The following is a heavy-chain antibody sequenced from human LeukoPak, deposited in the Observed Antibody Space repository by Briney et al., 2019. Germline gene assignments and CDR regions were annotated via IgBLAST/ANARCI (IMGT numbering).Heavy chain of an antibody. CDR2: IWYDGSNK. D-gene: IGHD2-2*01. CDR1: GFTFSSYG. J-gene: IGHJ2*01. V-gene: IGHV3-33*01. Sequence: GGSLRLSCAASGFTFSSYGMHWVRQAPGKGLEWVAVIWYDGSNKYYADSVKGRFTISRDNSKNTLYLQMNSLRAEDTAVYYCARAGAPAAIYWYFDFWGRGTLVTVSS. CDR3: ARAGAPAAIYWYFDF.